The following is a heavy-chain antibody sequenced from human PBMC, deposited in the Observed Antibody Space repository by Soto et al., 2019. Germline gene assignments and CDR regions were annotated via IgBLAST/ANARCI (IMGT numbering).Heavy chain of an antibody. CDR3: ARSNGGIAAAGYYYYGMDV. D-gene: IGHD6-13*01. CDR2: IYATGTT. CDR1: GASISGFY. J-gene: IGHJ6*02. Sequence: PSETLSLTCTVSGASISGFYWSWIRKSAGKGLEWIGRIYATGTTDYNPSLKSRVMMSVDTSKNQFSLKLSSVTAADTAVYYCARSNGGIAAAGYYYYGMDVWGQGTTVTVSS. V-gene: IGHV4-4*07.